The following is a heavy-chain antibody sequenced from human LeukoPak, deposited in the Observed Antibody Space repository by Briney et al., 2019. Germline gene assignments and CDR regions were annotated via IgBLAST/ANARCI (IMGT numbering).Heavy chain of an antibody. J-gene: IGHJ4*02. V-gene: IGHV3-74*01. Sequence: PGGSLRLSCAASGFTFSSYWMHWVRQAPGKGLVWVSHINSDGSSTSYADSVKGRFTISRDNAKNTLYLQMNSLRAEDTAVYYCARMNPLSSSGVIDYWGQGTLVTVSS. D-gene: IGHD6-13*01. CDR1: GFTFSSYW. CDR2: INSDGSST. CDR3: ARMNPLSSSGVIDY.